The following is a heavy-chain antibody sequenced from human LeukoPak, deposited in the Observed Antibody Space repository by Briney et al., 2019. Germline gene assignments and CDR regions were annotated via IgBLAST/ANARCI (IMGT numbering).Heavy chain of an antibody. CDR2: IKQDGREK. CDR1: GFTFNSYW. J-gene: IGHJ4*02. D-gene: IGHD5-18*01. CDR3: ARGYSYGYYFDY. Sequence: GGSLRLSCAASGFTFNSYWVTWVRQAPGKGLEWVANIKQDGREKYYVDSVKGRFTISRGNAKNSLYPQMNSLRAEDTAVYYCARGYSYGYYFDYWGQGTLVTVSS. V-gene: IGHV3-7*03.